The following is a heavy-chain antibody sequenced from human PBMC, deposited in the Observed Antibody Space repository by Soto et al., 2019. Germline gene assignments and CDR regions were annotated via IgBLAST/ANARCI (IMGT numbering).Heavy chain of an antibody. Sequence: EVQVVESGGGLVQPGGSLRLSCAASGFTFSDYSMSWVRQAPGKGLEWVSYISGSSGTKYYADSVKGRFTISRDNAKNSLYLQMNSLRAEDTAVYNCARDHLRCGSGAYYAFWGQGALVTVSS. CDR1: GFTFSDYS. V-gene: IGHV3-48*01. CDR2: ISGSSGTK. D-gene: IGHD3-10*01. CDR3: ARDHLRCGSGAYYAF. J-gene: IGHJ4*02.